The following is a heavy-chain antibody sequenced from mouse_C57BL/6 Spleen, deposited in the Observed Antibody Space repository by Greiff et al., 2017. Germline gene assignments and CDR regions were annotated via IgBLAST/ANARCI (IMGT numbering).Heavy chain of an antibody. J-gene: IGHJ4*01. Sequence: EVQLQESGPGLVKPSQSLSLTCSVTGYSITSGYYWNWIRQFPGNKLEWMGYISYDGSNNYNPSLKNRISITRDTSKNQLFLKLNSVTTEDTATYYCATYLMYYWGQGTSVTVSS. D-gene: IGHD5-5*01. V-gene: IGHV3-6*01. CDR1: GYSITSGYY. CDR3: ATYLMYY. CDR2: ISYDGSN.